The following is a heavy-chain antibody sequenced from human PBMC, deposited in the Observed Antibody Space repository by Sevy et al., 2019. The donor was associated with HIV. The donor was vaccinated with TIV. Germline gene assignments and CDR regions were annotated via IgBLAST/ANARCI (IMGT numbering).Heavy chain of an antibody. D-gene: IGHD6-19*01. CDR1: GFTFSSYA. CDR2: ITNGGGST. V-gene: IGHV3-23*01. Sequence: GGSLRLSCAASGFTFSSYAMSWVRQAPGKELEWVSAITNGGGSTYYTDSVKGRFTISRDSSKNTLYLQMNILRAEDTAVYYCAKGKGAYSSGWYFDYWGQGTLVTVSS. CDR3: AKGKGAYSSGWYFDY. J-gene: IGHJ4*02.